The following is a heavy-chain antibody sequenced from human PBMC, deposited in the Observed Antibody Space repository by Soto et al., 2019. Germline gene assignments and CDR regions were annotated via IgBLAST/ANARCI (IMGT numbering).Heavy chain of an antibody. Sequence: AGSLRLSCAASGFTFSDYYMSWIRQAPGKGLEWVSYISGSSSYTNYADSVKGRFTISRDNAKNSLYLQMNSLRAEDTAVYYCARGPHSGYFYVHYWGQGTLVTVSS. V-gene: IGHV3-11*05. CDR3: ARGPHSGYFYVHY. CDR1: GFTFSDYY. CDR2: ISGSSSYT. D-gene: IGHD3-22*01. J-gene: IGHJ4*02.